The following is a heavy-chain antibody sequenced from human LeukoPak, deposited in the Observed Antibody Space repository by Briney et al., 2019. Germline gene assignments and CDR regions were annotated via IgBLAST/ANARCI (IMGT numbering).Heavy chain of an antibody. CDR2: MHYSGNT. V-gene: IGHV4-59*01. D-gene: IGHD6-13*01. Sequence: SETLSLTCTVSGGSINSYYWTWIRHPPGRGLEWIGYMHYSGNTNYNPSLKNRVTISVDTSKNQFSLRLSSVTAADTAVYYCARVSSSSWFGPFDYWGQGSLVTVSS. J-gene: IGHJ4*02. CDR3: ARVSSSSWFGPFDY. CDR1: GGSINSYY.